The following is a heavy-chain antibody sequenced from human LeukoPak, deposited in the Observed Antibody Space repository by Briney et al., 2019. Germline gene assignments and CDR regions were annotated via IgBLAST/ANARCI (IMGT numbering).Heavy chain of an antibody. CDR2: IWYDGSNK. CDR3: ARGARDYDILTGYYLYYFDY. J-gene: IGHJ4*02. D-gene: IGHD3-9*01. V-gene: IGHV3-33*01. Sequence: PGRSLRLSCAASGFTFSSYGMHWVRQAPGKGLEWVAVIWYDGSNKYYADPVKGRFTISRDNSKNTLYLQMNSLRAEDTAVYYCARGARDYDILTGYYLYYFDYWGQGTLVTVSS. CDR1: GFTFSSYG.